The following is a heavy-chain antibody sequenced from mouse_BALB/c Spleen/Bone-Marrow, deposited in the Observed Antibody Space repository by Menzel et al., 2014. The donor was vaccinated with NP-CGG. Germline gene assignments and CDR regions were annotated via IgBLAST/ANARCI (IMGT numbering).Heavy chain of an antibody. Sequence: EVKLLEPGGGLVQPGGSLKLSCAASGFDFSRYWMSWVRQAPGKGLEWIGEINPDSRTINYSPSLKDKFIISRDNAKNTLYLRLNKVRSEDTALYYCARPDYYGYLNYWGQGTTLTVSS. D-gene: IGHD1-1*01. V-gene: IGHV4-1*02. CDR3: ARPDYYGYLNY. CDR2: INPDSRTI. CDR1: GFDFSRYW. J-gene: IGHJ2*01.